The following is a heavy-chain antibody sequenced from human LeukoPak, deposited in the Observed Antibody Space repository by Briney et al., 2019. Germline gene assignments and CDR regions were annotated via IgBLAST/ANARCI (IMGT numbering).Heavy chain of an antibody. CDR2: IIPIFGTP. V-gene: IGHV1-69*05. J-gene: IGHJ5*02. Sequence: SVKVSCKAFGGSFSSEAISWVRQAPGQGLEWMGGIIPIFGTPNYAQKFQGRVTITTDESTSTAYMEVNSLRSEGTAVYYCARDRGYDFWSGYYRGDYNWFDPWGQGTLVTVSS. D-gene: IGHD3-3*01. CDR3: ARDRGYDFWSGYYRGDYNWFDP. CDR1: GGSFSSEA.